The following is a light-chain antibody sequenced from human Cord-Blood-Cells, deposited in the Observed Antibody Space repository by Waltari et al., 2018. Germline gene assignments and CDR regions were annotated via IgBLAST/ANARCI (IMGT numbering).Light chain of an antibody. CDR3: SSYTSSSSLV. CDR2: DVS. Sequence: QSALTQPASVPASPGHSLTIYCTGTSSDVGGSNYVAWYQKHPGKGSKLMIYDVSNRPSGVSNRCAGSKAGNTASLTISGLQAEDEADYYCSSYTSSSSLVFGTGTKVTVL. CDR1: SSDVGGSNY. V-gene: IGLV2-14*01. J-gene: IGLJ1*01.